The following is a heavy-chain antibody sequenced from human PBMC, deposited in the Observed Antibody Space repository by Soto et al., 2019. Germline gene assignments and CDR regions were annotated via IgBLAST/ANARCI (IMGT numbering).Heavy chain of an antibody. V-gene: IGHV3-30*18. D-gene: IGHD3-22*01. CDR3: AKGLTDSSGYYYPPDYYYYYGMDV. CDR2: ISYDGSNK. J-gene: IGHJ6*02. Sequence: QVQLVESGGGVVQPGRSLRLSCAASGFTFSSYGMHWVRQAPGKGLEWVAVISYDGSNKYYADSVKGRFTISRDNSKNTLYLQMNSLRAEDTAVYYCAKGLTDSSGYYYPPDYYYYYGMDVWGQGTTVTVSS. CDR1: GFTFSSYG.